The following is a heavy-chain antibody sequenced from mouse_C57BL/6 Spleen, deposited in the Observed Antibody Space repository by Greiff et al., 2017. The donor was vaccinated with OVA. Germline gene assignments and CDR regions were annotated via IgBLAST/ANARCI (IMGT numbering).Heavy chain of an antibody. Sequence: EVHLVESGGGLVQPGESLKLSCESNEYEFPSHDMSWVRKTPEKRLELVAAINSDGGSTYYPDTMERRFIISRDNTKTTLYLQMSSLRSEDTALYYCAIYSNFSWFAYWGQGTLVTVSA. D-gene: IGHD2-5*01. CDR1: EYEFPSHD. CDR2: INSDGGST. V-gene: IGHV5-2*01. CDR3: AIYSNFSWFAY. J-gene: IGHJ3*01.